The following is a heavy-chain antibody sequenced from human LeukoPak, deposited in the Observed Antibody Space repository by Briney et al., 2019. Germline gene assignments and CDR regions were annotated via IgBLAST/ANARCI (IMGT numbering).Heavy chain of an antibody. CDR3: AKDLGVVILSFPNY. D-gene: IGHD3-3*01. V-gene: IGHV3-30*18. CDR1: GFTFSSYD. CDR2: ISYDGSNK. Sequence: GGSLRLSCAASGFTFSSYDMHWVRQAPGKGLEWVAVISYDGSNKYYADSVKGRFTISRDNSKNTLYLQMNSLRAEDTAVYYCAKDLGVVILSFPNYWGQGTLVTVSS. J-gene: IGHJ4*02.